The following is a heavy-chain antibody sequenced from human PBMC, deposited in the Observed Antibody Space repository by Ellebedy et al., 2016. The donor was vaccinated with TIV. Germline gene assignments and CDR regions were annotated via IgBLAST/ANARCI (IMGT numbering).Heavy chain of an antibody. CDR2: INPNSGGT. CDR1: GYTFTGYY. J-gene: IGHJ6*03. Sequence: ASVKVSXXASGYTFTGYYMHWVRQAPGQGLEWMGWINPNSGGTNYAQKVQGRVTMTRDTSISTAYMELSRLRSDDTAVYYCASHTVVPAATYYYYYYMDVWGKGTTVTVSS. D-gene: IGHD2-2*01. V-gene: IGHV1-2*02. CDR3: ASHTVVPAATYYYYYYMDV.